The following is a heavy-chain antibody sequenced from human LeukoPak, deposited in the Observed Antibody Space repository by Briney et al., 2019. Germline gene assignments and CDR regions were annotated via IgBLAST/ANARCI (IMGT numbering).Heavy chain of an antibody. CDR1: GFTFSSYA. CDR2: INAGNGNT. V-gene: IGHV1-3*01. Sequence: PGRSLRLSCAASGFTFSSYAMHWVRQAPGQRLEWMGWINAGNGNTKYSQKFQGRVTITRDTSASTAYMELSSLRSEDTAVYYCARSLGIAVAKEGIDYWGQGTLVTVSS. J-gene: IGHJ4*02. CDR3: ARSLGIAVAKEGIDY. D-gene: IGHD6-19*01.